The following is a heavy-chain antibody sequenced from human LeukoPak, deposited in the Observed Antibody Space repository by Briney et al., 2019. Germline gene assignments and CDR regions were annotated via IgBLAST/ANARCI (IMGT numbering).Heavy chain of an antibody. CDR1: GGSFSGYY. V-gene: IGHV4-34*01. D-gene: IGHD4-11*01. Sequence: SETLSLTCAVYGGSFSGYYWSWIRQPPGKGLEWIGEINHSGSTNYNPPLKSRVTISVDTSKNQFSLKLSSVTAADTAVYYCARDRVTTFRYYYYYGMDVWGQGTTVTVSS. CDR3: ARDRVTTFRYYYYYGMDV. J-gene: IGHJ6*02. CDR2: INHSGST.